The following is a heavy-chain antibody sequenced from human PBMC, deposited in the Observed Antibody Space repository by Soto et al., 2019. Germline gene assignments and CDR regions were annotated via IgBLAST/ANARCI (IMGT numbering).Heavy chain of an antibody. CDR2: ISYDGSDE. CDR3: ARVGEYGDSPYYNYGLDV. D-gene: IGHD2-15*01. Sequence: LRVSFAASGFKLVNYVFHWVRQAPGKGLEWVAVISYDGSDEHYTDSVKGRFTISRDNSRDTVYLQMSGLRSEDTAVYYCARVGEYGDSPYYNYGLDVWGQGTTVTVPS. CDR1: GFKLVNYV. J-gene: IGHJ6*02. V-gene: IGHV3-30*04.